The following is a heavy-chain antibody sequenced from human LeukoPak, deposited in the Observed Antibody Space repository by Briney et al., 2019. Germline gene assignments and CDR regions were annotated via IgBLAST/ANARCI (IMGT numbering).Heavy chain of an antibody. CDR1: GGSISSGSYY. V-gene: IGHV4-61*02. Sequence: KPSETLSLTCTVSGGSISSGSYYWSWIRQPAGKGLEWIGRIYTSGSTNYNPSLKSRVTISVDTSKNQFSLKLSSVTAVDTAVYYCARLLWFGELSYNWFDPWGQGTLVTVSS. J-gene: IGHJ5*02. D-gene: IGHD3-10*01. CDR3: ARLLWFGELSYNWFDP. CDR2: IYTSGST.